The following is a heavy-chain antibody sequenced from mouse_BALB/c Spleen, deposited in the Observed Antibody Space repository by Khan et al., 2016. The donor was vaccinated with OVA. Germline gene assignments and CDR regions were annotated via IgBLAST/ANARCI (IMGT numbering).Heavy chain of an antibody. CDR1: GYTFSNYW. J-gene: IGHJ2*01. V-gene: IGHV1-7*01. CDR3: ARDRIDY. CDR2: INPSSGHT. Sequence: QVQLKQSGAELAKPGASVKMSCKASGYTFSNYWIHWVKQRPGQGLESIGYINPSSGHTYYNQTFNDKATLTTDKSSSTAYMQLSSLTSEDSAVYYCARDRIDYWGQGTTLTVSS.